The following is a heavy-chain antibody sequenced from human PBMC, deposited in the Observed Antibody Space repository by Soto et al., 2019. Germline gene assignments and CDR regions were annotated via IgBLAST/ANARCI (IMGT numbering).Heavy chain of an antibody. V-gene: IGHV3-49*04. CDR3: TRGNPYDSSGYYFDY. Sequence: GGSLRLSCTASGFTFGDYAMSWVRQAPGKGLEWVGFIRSKAYGGTTEYAASVKGRFTISRDDSKSIAYLQMNSLKTEDTAVYYCTRGNPYDSSGYYFDYWGQGTLVTVSS. CDR1: GFTFGDYA. D-gene: IGHD3-22*01. J-gene: IGHJ4*02. CDR2: IRSKAYGGTT.